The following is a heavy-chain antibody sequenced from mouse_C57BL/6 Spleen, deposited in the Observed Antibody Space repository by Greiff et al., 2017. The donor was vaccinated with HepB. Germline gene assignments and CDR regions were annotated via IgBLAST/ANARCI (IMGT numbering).Heavy chain of an antibody. CDR2: ISDGGSYT. D-gene: IGHD1-1*01. V-gene: IGHV5-4*01. J-gene: IGHJ2*01. CDR3: ARDGFTTVVARAFDY. CDR1: GFTFSSYA. Sequence: EVQLVESGGGLVKPGGSLKLSCAASGFTFSSYAMSWVRQTPEKRLEWVATISDGGSYTYYPDNVKGRFTISRDNAKNNLYLQMSHLKSEDTAMYYCARDGFTTVVARAFDYWGQGTTLTVSS.